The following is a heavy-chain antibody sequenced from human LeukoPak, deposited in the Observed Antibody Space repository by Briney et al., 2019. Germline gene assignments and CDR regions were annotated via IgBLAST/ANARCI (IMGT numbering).Heavy chain of an antibody. CDR1: GFTFSSYS. D-gene: IGHD3-10*01. J-gene: IGHJ4*02. CDR3: ARTTGGSGSYFFDY. Sequence: GSLRLSCAASGFTFSSYSMNWVRQAPGKGLEWVSSIGSSSSYIYYADSVKGRFTISRDNAKNSLYLQMNSLRAEDTAVYYCARTTGGSGSYFFDYWGQGTLVTVSS. V-gene: IGHV3-21*01. CDR2: IGSSSSYI.